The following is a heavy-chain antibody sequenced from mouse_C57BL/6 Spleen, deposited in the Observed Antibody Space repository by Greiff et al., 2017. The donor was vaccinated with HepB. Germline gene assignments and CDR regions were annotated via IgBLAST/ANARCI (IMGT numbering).Heavy chain of an antibody. V-gene: IGHV5-17*01. CDR1: GFTFSDYG. CDR2: ISSGSSTI. D-gene: IGHD1-1*01. Sequence: DVQLVESGGGLVKPGGSLKLSCAASGFTFSDYGMHWVRQAPEKGLEWVAYISSGSSTIYYADTVKGRFTISRDNAKNTLFLQMTSLRSEDTAMYYCARMGYGSSYGYFDVWGTGTTVTVSS. CDR3: ARMGYGSSYGYFDV. J-gene: IGHJ1*03.